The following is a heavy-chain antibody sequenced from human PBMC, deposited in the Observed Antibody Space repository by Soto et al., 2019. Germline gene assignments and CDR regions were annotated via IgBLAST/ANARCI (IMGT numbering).Heavy chain of an antibody. CDR3: ARDHLEDAEQWLVHWHY. CDR1: GYTFTSYG. V-gene: IGHV1-18*01. J-gene: IGHJ4*02. Sequence: GASVKVSCKASGYTFTSYGISWVRQAPGQGLEWMGWISAYNGNTNYAQKLQGRATMTTDTSTSTAYMELRSLRSDDTAVYYCARDHLEDAEQWLVHWHYWGQGTLVTVSS. D-gene: IGHD6-19*01. CDR2: ISAYNGNT.